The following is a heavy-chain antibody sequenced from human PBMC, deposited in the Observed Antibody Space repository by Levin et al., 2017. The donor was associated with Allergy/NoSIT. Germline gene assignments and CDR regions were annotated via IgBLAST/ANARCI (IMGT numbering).Heavy chain of an antibody. V-gene: IGHV3-21*01. D-gene: IGHD3-22*01. Sequence: LSLTCAASGFTFSSYSMNWVRQAPGKGLEWVSSISSSSSYIYYADSVKGRFTISRDNAKNSLYLQMNSLRAEDTAVYYCARDQHYYDSSGYYWSWFDPWGQGTLVTVSS. CDR1: GFTFSSYS. J-gene: IGHJ5*02. CDR3: ARDQHYYDSSGYYWSWFDP. CDR2: ISSSSSYI.